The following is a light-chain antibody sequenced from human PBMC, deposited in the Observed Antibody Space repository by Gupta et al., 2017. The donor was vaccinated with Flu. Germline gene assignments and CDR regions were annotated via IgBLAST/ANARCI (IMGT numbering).Light chain of an antibody. CDR2: WSN. CDR3: AAWDDILSGRL. Sequence: QSVLTQPPSASGTPGQRVNISCSGSSSNIGSNPVFWYPQLSGTSPKLLTYWSNQRPSGVPDRFSGSKSGTSGSLVISGLRSEDEGDYYCAAWDDILSGRLFGGGTKLTVL. CDR1: SSNIGSNP. V-gene: IGLV1-47*01. J-gene: IGLJ2*01.